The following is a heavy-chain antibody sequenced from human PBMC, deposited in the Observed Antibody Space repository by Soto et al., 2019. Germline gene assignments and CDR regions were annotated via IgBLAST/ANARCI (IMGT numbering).Heavy chain of an antibody. CDR2: INSDGSST. D-gene: IGHD2-15*01. CDR1: GFTVSSYW. V-gene: IGHV3-74*01. CDR3: ARALAGGSKRLGYYYGMDV. J-gene: IGHJ6*02. Sequence: GGSMRLSCAASGFTVSSYWMHWVRQAPEKGLVWVSRINSDGSSTSYADSVKGRFTISRDNAKNTLYLQMNSLRAEDTAVYYCARALAGGSKRLGYYYGMDVWGQGTTVTVSS.